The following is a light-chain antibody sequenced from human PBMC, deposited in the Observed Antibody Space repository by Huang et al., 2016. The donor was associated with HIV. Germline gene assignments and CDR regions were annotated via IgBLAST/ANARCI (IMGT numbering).Light chain of an antibody. CDR2: GTS. J-gene: IGKJ1*01. Sequence: EIVMTQSPATLSVSPGERITLSCRASQSISSDLAWYKQKPGQAPRLLIDGTSTRATDIPARFSGSGSGTEFTLTVSSLQSEDFAVYYCQQYSTWPRTFGQGTKVEI. V-gene: IGKV3-15*01. CDR3: QQYSTWPRT. CDR1: QSISSD.